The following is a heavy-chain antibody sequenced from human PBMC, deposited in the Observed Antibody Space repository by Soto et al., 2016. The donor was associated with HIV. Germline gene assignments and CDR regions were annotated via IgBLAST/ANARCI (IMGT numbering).Heavy chain of an antibody. Sequence: QVQLQESGPGLVKPSETLSLTCTVSGGSISSYYWSWTRQPAGKGLEWIGRIYSSGSTNYNPSLKSRVTISVDKSKNQFSLKLSSVTAADTAVYYCARQGSGWSAAAFDIWGQGDNGHRLF. J-gene: IGHJ3*02. CDR3: ARQGSGWSAAAFDI. CDR2: IYSSGST. CDR1: GGSISSYY. V-gene: IGHV4-4*07. D-gene: IGHD6-19*01.